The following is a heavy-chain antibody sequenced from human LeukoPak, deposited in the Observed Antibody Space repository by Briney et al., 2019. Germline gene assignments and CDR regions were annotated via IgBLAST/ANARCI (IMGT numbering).Heavy chain of an antibody. CDR2: ISWNSGSI. Sequence: GRSLRLSRAASGFTFDDYAMHWVRQAPGKGLEWVSGISWNSGSIGYADSVKGRFTISRDNSKNTLYLQMNSLRAEDTAVYYCAKGREWELLSHFQHWGQGTLVTVSS. J-gene: IGHJ1*01. D-gene: IGHD1-26*01. CDR3: AKGREWELLSHFQH. V-gene: IGHV3-9*01. CDR1: GFTFDDYA.